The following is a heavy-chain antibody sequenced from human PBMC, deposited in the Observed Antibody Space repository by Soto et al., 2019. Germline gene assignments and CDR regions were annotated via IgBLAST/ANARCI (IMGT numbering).Heavy chain of an antibody. CDR1: GYSFTSYW. J-gene: IGHJ6*02. CDR2: IYPGDSDT. Sequence: RGESLKISCKGSGYSFTSYWIGWVRQMPGKGLEWMGIIYPGDSDTRYSPSFQGQVTISADKSISTAYLQWSSLKASDTAIYYCARQNEMATTHYYGMDVWGQGTTVTVSS. D-gene: IGHD5-12*01. V-gene: IGHV5-51*01. CDR3: ARQNEMATTHYYGMDV.